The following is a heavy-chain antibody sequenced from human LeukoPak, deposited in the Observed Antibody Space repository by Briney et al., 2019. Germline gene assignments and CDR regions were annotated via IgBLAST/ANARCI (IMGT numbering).Heavy chain of an antibody. CDR2: ISGSGGST. D-gene: IGHD3-22*01. V-gene: IGHV3-23*01. CDR3: AKDWPYDSSGYYLPFFDY. J-gene: IGHJ4*02. Sequence: SGGSLRLSCAASGFTFSSYAMSWVRQAPAKGLEWVSAISGSGGSTYYADSVKGRFTISRDNSKNTLYLQMNSLRAEDTAVYYCAKDWPYDSSGYYLPFFDYWGQGTLVTVSS. CDR1: GFTFSSYA.